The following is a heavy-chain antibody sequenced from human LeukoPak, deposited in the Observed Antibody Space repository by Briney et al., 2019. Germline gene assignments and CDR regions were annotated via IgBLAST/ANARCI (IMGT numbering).Heavy chain of an antibody. CDR2: ISGNGVST. CDR3: AKRRVPAASGEALDY. D-gene: IGHD2-2*01. Sequence: GGSLRLSCAASGFTFSTYSMNWVRQAPGKGPEWVSGISGNGVSTYYTDSAKGRFTISRDFSKNTLYLQMNSLRVEDTAIYYCAKRRVPAASGEALDYWGLGALVTVSS. V-gene: IGHV3-23*01. CDR1: GFTFSTYS. J-gene: IGHJ4*02.